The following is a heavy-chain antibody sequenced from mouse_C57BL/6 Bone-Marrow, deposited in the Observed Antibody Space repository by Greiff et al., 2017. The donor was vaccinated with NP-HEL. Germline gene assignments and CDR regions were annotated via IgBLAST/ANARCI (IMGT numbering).Heavy chain of an antibody. D-gene: IGHD2-4*01. CDR2: IRNKANNHAT. Sequence: EVKVEESGGGLVQPGGSMKLSCAASGFTFSDAWMDWVRQSPEKGLEWVAEIRNKANNHATYYAESVKGRFTISRDDSKSSVYLQMNSLRAEDTGIYYCTRPPYDYDSYYYAMDYWGQGTSVTVSS. CDR3: TRPPYDYDSYYYAMDY. CDR1: GFTFSDAW. J-gene: IGHJ4*01. V-gene: IGHV6-6*01.